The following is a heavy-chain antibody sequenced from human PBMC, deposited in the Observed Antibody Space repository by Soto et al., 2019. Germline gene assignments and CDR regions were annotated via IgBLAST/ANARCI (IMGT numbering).Heavy chain of an antibody. J-gene: IGHJ4*02. D-gene: IGHD4-17*01. V-gene: IGHV4-39*01. CDR3: ARHYGDYVVREFDY. Sequence: QLQLQESGPGLVKPSETLSLTGTVSGGSISSSSYYWGWIRQPPGKGLEWIGSIYYSGSTYYNPSLKSRVTISVDTSKNQFSLKLSSVTAADTAVYYCARHYGDYVVREFDYWGQGTLVTVSS. CDR2: IYYSGST. CDR1: GGSISSSSYY.